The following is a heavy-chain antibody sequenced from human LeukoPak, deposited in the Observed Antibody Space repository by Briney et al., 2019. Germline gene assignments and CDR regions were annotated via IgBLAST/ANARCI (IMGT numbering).Heavy chain of an antibody. CDR2: ISYDGSNK. J-gene: IGHJ4*02. V-gene: IGHV3-30-3*01. CDR1: GFTFSSYA. CDR3: ARDPIDF. Sequence: GGSLRLSCAASGFTFSSYAMHWVRQAPGKGLEWVAVISYDGSNKYYADSVKGRFTISRDNSKNTLYLQMNSLRAEDTAVYYCARDPIDFWGQGTLVTVSS.